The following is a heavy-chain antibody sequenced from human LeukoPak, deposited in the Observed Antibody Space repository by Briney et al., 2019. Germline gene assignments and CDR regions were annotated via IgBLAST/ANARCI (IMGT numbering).Heavy chain of an antibody. CDR1: GFTLSTYW. J-gene: IGHJ2*01. CDR2: INSDGSST. Sequence: GGSLRLSCAASGFTLSTYWMYWVRQAPGKGLVWVARINSDGSSTNYADSVKGRFTISRDNAKNTLYLQMNSLRAEDTAAYYCARGQWLVSHWYFDLWGRGTLVTVSS. CDR3: ARGQWLVSHWYFDL. D-gene: IGHD6-19*01. V-gene: IGHV3-74*01.